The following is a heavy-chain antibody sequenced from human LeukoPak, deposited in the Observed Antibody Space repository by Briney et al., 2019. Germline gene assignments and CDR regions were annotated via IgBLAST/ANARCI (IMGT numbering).Heavy chain of an antibody. CDR2: ISGSGGST. CDR1: GFTFSSYA. D-gene: IGHD3-3*01. V-gene: IGHV3-23*01. CDR3: AKVITIFGVVSRWFDP. Sequence: PGGSLRLSCAASGFTFSSYAMSWVRQAPGKGLEWVSAISGSGGSTYYADSVKGRFTISRDNSKNTLYPQMNSLRAEDTAVYYCAKVITIFGVVSRWFDPWGQGTLVTVSS. J-gene: IGHJ5*02.